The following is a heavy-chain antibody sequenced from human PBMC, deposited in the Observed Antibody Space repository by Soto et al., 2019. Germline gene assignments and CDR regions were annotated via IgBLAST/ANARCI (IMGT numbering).Heavy chain of an antibody. J-gene: IGHJ4*02. V-gene: IGHV3-23*01. Sequence: QPGGSLRLSCAASGFTFSSYAMSWVRQAPGKGLEWVSAISGSGGSTYYADSVKGRFTISRDNSKNTLYLQMNSLRAEDTAVYYCAKDRDSSHRKGNYFDYWGQGTLVTVSS. D-gene: IGHD6-13*01. CDR2: ISGSGGST. CDR1: GFTFSSYA. CDR3: AKDRDSSHRKGNYFDY.